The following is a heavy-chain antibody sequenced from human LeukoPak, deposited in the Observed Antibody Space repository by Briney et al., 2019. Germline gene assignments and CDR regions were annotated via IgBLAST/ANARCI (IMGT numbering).Heavy chain of an antibody. Sequence: PSETLSLTCTVSGGSISSGSYYWSWIRQPAGKGLEWIGRIYTSGSTNYNPSLKSRVTISVDTSKNQFSLKLSSVTAADTAVYYCARVGYSYGLDPWGQGTLVTVSS. CDR3: ARVGYSYGLDP. V-gene: IGHV4-61*02. D-gene: IGHD5-18*01. CDR1: GGSISSGSYY. J-gene: IGHJ5*02. CDR2: IYTSGST.